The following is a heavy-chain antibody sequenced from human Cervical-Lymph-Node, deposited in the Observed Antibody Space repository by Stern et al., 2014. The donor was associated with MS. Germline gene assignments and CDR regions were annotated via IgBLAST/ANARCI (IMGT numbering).Heavy chain of an antibody. CDR2: INTSGGTT. D-gene: IGHD1-26*01. J-gene: IGHJ3*01. CDR3: ASRLSGDAFDL. Sequence: VQLEESGAEVRKPGASVKISCKASGYTFTTYLMHWVRQAPGQGLEWMGVINTSGGTTAYAQKFQGRVTMTRDTSTDTVYMELSRLRSEDTAVYYCASRLSGDAFDLWGQGTLVTVSS. CDR1: GYTFTTYL. V-gene: IGHV1-46*01.